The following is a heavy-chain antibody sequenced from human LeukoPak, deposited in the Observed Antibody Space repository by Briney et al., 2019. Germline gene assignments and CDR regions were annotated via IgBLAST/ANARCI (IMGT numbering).Heavy chain of an antibody. V-gene: IGHV4-59*08. D-gene: IGHD5-12*01. CDR2: IYYSGST. J-gene: IGHJ4*02. Sequence: ASETLSLTCTVSGGSISSYYWSWIRQPPGKGLEWIGYIYYSGSTNYNPSLKSRVTISVDTSKNQFSLKLSSVTAADTAVYYCARQRLVATLDYWGQGTLVTVSS. CDR3: ARQRLVATLDY. CDR1: GGSISSYY.